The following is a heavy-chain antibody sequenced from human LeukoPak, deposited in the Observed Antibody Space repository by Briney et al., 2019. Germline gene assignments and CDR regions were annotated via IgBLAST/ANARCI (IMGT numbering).Heavy chain of an antibody. V-gene: IGHV4-59*01. CDR2: VYYSGSS. CDR3: AREQMTTVTTRGDWFDP. Sequence: SETLSLTCTVSAGSISSSYSSWIRQPPGEGLEWIGYVYYSGSSNYNPSLKSRVTISVDTSKNQFSLKLSSVTAADTAVYYCAREQMTTVTTRGDWFDPWGQGTLVTVSS. D-gene: IGHD4-17*01. J-gene: IGHJ5*02. CDR1: AGSISSSY.